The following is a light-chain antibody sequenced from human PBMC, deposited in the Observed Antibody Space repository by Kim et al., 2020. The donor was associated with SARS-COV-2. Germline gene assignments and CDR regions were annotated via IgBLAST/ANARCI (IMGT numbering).Light chain of an antibody. CDR1: SSDVGGYNY. CDR2: DVS. V-gene: IGLV2-14*03. J-gene: IGLJ1*01. Sequence: ITISCAGTSSDVGGYNYVSWCQQHPGKAPKLMIYDVSNRPSGVSNRFSGSKSGNTASLTISGLQAEDEADYYCSSYTSSSTLEYVFGTGTKVTVL. CDR3: SSYTSSSTLEYV.